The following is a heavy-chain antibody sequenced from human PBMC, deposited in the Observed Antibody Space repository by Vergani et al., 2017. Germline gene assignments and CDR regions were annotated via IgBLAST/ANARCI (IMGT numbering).Heavy chain of an antibody. V-gene: IGHV3-9*02. D-gene: IGHD6-6*01. CDR3: PKDLGTSSGGGWFDP. CDR2: ISWNSNSI. J-gene: IGHJ5*02. Sequence: EVQLEESGGGLVLPGRFLRLSCVASGFTSAGYAMHWVRQAPGKGLELVSGISWNSNSIGYADSVKGRFTISRDNAKNSLYLQMNSLRAEDTALYYCPKDLGTSSGGGWFDPWGQGTLVTVSS. CDR1: GFTSAGYA.